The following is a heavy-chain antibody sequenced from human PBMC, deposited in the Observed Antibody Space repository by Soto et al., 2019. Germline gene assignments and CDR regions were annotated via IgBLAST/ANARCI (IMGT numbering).Heavy chain of an antibody. J-gene: IGHJ4*02. CDR1: GFTFSMSW. CDR3: ARDPREYYFDY. V-gene: IGHV3-7*03. Sequence: GGSLRLSCAASGFTFSMSWMTWIRQAPGKGLEWVAQIKPDGSDTLYVDSMKGRFTISRDNSKNSLYLQMDSLRAEDTAVYYCARDPREYYFDYWGQGTLVTVSS. CDR2: IKPDGSDT.